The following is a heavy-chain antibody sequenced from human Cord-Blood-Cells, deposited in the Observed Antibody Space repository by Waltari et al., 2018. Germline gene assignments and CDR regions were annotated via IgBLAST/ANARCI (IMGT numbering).Heavy chain of an antibody. CDR2: INPNSGGT. Sequence: QVQLVQSGAEVKKPGASVKVSCKASGYTFTGYYMHWVRQAPGQGLEWMGRINPNSGGTNYAQKFQGRVTMTRDTSISTAYMELSRLRSDDTAVYYCARDRHTGDLPEGDFDYWGQGTLVTVSS. J-gene: IGHJ4*02. V-gene: IGHV1-2*06. CDR1: GYTFTGYY. D-gene: IGHD7-27*01. CDR3: ARDRHTGDLPEGDFDY.